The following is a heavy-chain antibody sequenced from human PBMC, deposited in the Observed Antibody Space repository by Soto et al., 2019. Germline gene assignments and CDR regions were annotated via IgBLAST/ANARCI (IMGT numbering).Heavy chain of an antibody. CDR3: AKFQWLRFSPLYDSSGPPLYYYYGMDV. CDR2: ISGSGGST. Sequence: HPGGSLRLSCAASGFTCSSYAMSWVRQAPGKGLEWVSAISGSGGSTYYADSVKGRFTISRDNSKNTLYLQMNSLRAEDTAVYYCAKFQWLRFSPLYDSSGPPLYYYYGMDVWGQGTTVTVSS. D-gene: IGHD3-22*01. CDR1: GFTCSSYA. J-gene: IGHJ6*02. V-gene: IGHV3-23*01.